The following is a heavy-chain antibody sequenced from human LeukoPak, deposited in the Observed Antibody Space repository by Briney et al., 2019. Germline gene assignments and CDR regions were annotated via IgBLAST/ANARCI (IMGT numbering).Heavy chain of an antibody. J-gene: IGHJ4*02. CDR1: GFTFSNAW. Sequence: GGSLRLSCAASGFTFSNAWMNWVRQAPGKGLEWVGRVKSKTGGGTTDYAAPVKGRFTISRDDSKNTVYMQMNSLKTEDTAVYYCTTGNYWGQGTLVTVSS. V-gene: IGHV3-15*01. CDR3: TTGNY. CDR2: VKSKTGGGTT.